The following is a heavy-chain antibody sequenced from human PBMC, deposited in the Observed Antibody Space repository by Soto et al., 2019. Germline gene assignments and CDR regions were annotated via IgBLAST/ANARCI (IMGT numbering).Heavy chain of an antibody. D-gene: IGHD3-10*01. CDR3: VSAGRWFGQLAYSGLDV. CDR1: GGSINSHY. V-gene: IGHV4-59*11. CDR2: IYYSGGT. J-gene: IGHJ6*02. Sequence: SETLSLTCSVSGGSINSHYWNWIRESPGKGLEWIGYIYYSGGTNYNPSLKSRVTISVDRSKNQLSLQLTSVTAADTAVYYCVSAGRWFGQLAYSGLDVWGQGTTVTVSS.